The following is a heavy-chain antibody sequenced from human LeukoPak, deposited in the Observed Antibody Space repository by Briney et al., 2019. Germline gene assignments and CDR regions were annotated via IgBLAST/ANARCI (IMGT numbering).Heavy chain of an antibody. D-gene: IGHD6-6*01. J-gene: IGHJ4*02. V-gene: IGHV3-33*06. CDR3: AKEMGDSSSSSGALIDY. Sequence: GGSLRLSCAASGFTFSSYGMHWVRQAPGKGLDWVAVIWYDGSNKYYADSVKGRFTISRDNSKNTLYLQMNSLRAEDTAVYYCAKEMGDSSSSSGALIDYWGQGTLFTVSS. CDR2: IWYDGSNK. CDR1: GFTFSSYG.